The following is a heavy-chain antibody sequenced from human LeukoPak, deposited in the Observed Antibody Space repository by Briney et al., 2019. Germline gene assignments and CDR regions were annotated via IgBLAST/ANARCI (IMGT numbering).Heavy chain of an antibody. CDR3: AGYYMDV. J-gene: IGHJ6*03. V-gene: IGHV4-34*01. CDR1: GGSFSGYY. CDR2: INHSGST. Sequence: SETLSLTCAVYGGSFSGYYWSWIRQPPGKGLEWIGEINHSGSTNYNPSLKSRVTISVDTSKNQFSLKLSSVTAADTAVYYCAGYYMDVWGKETTVTVSS.